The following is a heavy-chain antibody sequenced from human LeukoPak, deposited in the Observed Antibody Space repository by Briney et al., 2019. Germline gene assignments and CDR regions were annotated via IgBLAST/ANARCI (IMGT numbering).Heavy chain of an antibody. Sequence: GGSLRLSCAASGFTFSSYAMSWVRQAPGKGLEWVSAISGSGGSTYYADSVKGRFTISRDNAKNTLHLQMNSLRAEDTAVYYCVRDVRGYAFDIWGQGTMVTVSS. CDR1: GFTFSSYA. CDR3: VRDVRGYAFDI. V-gene: IGHV3-23*01. CDR2: ISGSGGST. J-gene: IGHJ3*02.